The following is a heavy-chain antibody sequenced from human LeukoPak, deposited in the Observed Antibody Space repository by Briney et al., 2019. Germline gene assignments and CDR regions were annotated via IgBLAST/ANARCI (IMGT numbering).Heavy chain of an antibody. Sequence: GGSLRLSCAASGFTFTTYTMNWVRQAPGKGLEWVSSISSSGTYVYYADSVKGRFTISRDNAKNSLSLQMNSLRADDAAVYYCARASSKQLAGYLPDGFDIWGQGTMVTVSS. J-gene: IGHJ3*02. V-gene: IGHV3-21*01. CDR2: ISSSGTYV. CDR3: ARASSKQLAGYLPDGFDI. CDR1: GFTFTTYT. D-gene: IGHD3-9*01.